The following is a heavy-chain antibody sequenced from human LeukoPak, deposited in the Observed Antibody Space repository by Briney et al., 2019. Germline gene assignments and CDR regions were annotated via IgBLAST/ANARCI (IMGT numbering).Heavy chain of an antibody. J-gene: IGHJ3*02. CDR3: ARDSHSSGWYGEGDAFDI. CDR2: INPNSGGT. CDR1: GYTFTGYY. Sequence: RASVKVSCKASGYTFTGYYMHWVRQAPGQGLEWMGWINPNSGGTNYAQKFQGRVTMTRDTSISTAYMELSRLRSDDTAVYYCARDSHSSGWYGEGDAFDIWGQGTMVTVSS. V-gene: IGHV1-2*02. D-gene: IGHD6-19*01.